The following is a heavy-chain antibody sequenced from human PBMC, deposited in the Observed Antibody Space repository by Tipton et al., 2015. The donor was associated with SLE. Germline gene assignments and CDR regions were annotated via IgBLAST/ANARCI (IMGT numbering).Heavy chain of an antibody. CDR3: GRGPMVAQYFQH. D-gene: IGHD4/OR15-4a*01. CDR1: GYTFTSYA. CDR2: ISTYNGNT. V-gene: IGHV1-18*01. Sequence: QLVQSGAEVKKPGASVRVSCKASGYTFTSYAISWVRQAPGQGLEWMGWISTYNGNTNYAQTFQGRVTMTTDTSTSTAYMELRSLRADDTAVYYCGRGPMVAQYFQHWGQGTLVTVSS. J-gene: IGHJ1*01.